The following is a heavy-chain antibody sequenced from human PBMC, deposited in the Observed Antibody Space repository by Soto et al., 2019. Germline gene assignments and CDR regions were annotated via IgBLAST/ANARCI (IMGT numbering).Heavy chain of an antibody. CDR2: INHSGST. V-gene: IGHV4-34*01. J-gene: IGHJ3*02. Sequence: SETLSLTCAVYGGSFSGYYWSWIRQPPGKGLEWIGEINHSGSTNYNPSLKSRVTISVDTSKNQFSLKLSSVTAADTAVYYCARPDCSGGSCYPGGGAFDIWGQGTMVTVSS. CDR3: ARPDCSGGSCYPGGGAFDI. CDR1: GGSFSGYY. D-gene: IGHD2-15*01.